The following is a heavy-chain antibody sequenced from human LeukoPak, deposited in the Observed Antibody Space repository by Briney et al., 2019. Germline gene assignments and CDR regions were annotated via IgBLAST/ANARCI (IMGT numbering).Heavy chain of an antibody. CDR3: ARGYGGISDWYFDL. CDR1: GFTFSSFW. D-gene: IGHD4-23*01. CDR2: ISTDGSPT. Sequence: GRSLRLSCAASGFTFSSFWMHWVRQAPGKGLVWVSRISTDGSPTTYADSVKGRFTISRDNAKNTLYLQMNSLRADDTAVYYCARGYGGISDWYFDLWGRGTLVIVSS. J-gene: IGHJ2*01. V-gene: IGHV3-74*01.